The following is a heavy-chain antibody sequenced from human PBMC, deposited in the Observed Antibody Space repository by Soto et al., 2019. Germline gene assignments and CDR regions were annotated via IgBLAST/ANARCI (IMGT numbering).Heavy chain of an antibody. CDR3: AKGGSAALIAPSGRDNWFDP. CDR1: GFAFDDYV. J-gene: IGHJ5*02. Sequence: GGSLRLSCAASGFAFDDYVMHWVRQPPGSGLEWVSGITWNGGTIRYVDSVKGRFTISRDNAENSLYLQMNSLRPEDTAVYYCAKGGSAALIAPSGRDNWFDPWGQGTQVTVS. V-gene: IGHV3-9*01. D-gene: IGHD6-13*01. CDR2: ITWNGGTI.